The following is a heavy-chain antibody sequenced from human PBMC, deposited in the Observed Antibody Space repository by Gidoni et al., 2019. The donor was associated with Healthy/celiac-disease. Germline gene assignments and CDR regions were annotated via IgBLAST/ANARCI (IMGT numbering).Heavy chain of an antibody. D-gene: IGHD5-18*01. Sequence: QVQLVEAGGGVVQPGRCLRLSCAASGFTFSSYAMHWVRQAPGKGLEWVAVISYDGSNKYYADSVKGRFTISRDNSKNTLYLQMNSLRAEATAVYYCARARIQLRASYYMDVWGKGTTVTVSS. V-gene: IGHV3-30*04. CDR1: GFTFSSYA. CDR2: ISYDGSNK. CDR3: ARARIQLRASYYMDV. J-gene: IGHJ6*03.